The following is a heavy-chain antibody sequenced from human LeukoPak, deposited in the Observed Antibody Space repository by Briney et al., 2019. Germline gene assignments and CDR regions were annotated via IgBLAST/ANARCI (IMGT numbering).Heavy chain of an antibody. CDR1: GFTVSSNS. V-gene: IGHV3-23*01. CDR2: ISGSGDST. J-gene: IGHJ4*02. Sequence: GGSLRLSCTVSGFTVSSNSMSWVRQAPGKGLEWVSGISGSGDSTYYADSVKGRFTISRDNSKNTLYLQMNSLRAEDTAVYYCARRSGIAVAGAFDYWGQGTLVTVSS. D-gene: IGHD6-19*01. CDR3: ARRSGIAVAGAFDY.